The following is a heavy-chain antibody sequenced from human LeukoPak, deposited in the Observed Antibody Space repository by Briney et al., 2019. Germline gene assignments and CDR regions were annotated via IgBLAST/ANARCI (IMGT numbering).Heavy chain of an antibody. CDR1: GFTFSSYS. J-gene: IGHJ4*02. D-gene: IGHD6-13*01. CDR3: ARVAAAALDY. CDR2: IKEDGSEK. V-gene: IGHV3-7*01. Sequence: GGSLRLSCAASGFTFSSYSMNWVRQAPGKGLEWVAKIKEDGSEKYYVDSVKGRFTISRDNAKNSLYLQMNSLRAGDTAVYYCARVAAAALDYWGQGTLVTVSS.